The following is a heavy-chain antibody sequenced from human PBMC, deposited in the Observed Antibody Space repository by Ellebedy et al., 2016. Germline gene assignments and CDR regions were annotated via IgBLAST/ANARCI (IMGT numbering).Heavy chain of an antibody. D-gene: IGHD4-11*01. Sequence: SVKVSXXASGGTFSSYAISWVRQAPGQGLEWMGRIIPILGIANYAQKFQGRVTITADKSTSTAYMELSSLRSEDTAVYYCARERSERDYPWFDPWGQGTLVTVSS. CDR2: IIPILGIA. CDR1: GGTFSSYA. V-gene: IGHV1-69*04. CDR3: ARERSERDYPWFDP. J-gene: IGHJ5*02.